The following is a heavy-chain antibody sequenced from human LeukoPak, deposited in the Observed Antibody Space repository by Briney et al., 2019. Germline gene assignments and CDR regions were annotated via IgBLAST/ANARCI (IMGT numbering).Heavy chain of an antibody. CDR1: GYTFTSYG. Sequence: ASVKVSCKASGYTFTSYGISWVRQAPGQGLEWMGWISAYNGNTNYAQKLQGRVTMTTDTSTSTAYMELRSLRSDDTAVYYCARLLGSYYYYGMDVWGQGTTVTVSS. J-gene: IGHJ6*02. CDR2: ISAYNGNT. V-gene: IGHV1-18*01. CDR3: ARLLGSYYYYGMDV.